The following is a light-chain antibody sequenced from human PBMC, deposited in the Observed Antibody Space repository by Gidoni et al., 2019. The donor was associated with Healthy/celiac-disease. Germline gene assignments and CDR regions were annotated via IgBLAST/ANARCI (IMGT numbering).Light chain of an antibody. CDR2: DAS. V-gene: IGKV1-33*01. CDR3: QQYDNLLIT. CDR1: QDISNY. Sequence: DIQMTQSPSSLSASVGDRVTITCQASQDISNYLNWYQQKPGKAPKLLIYDASNLETGVPSRFSGSGSGTDFTFTISSLQPEAIAPYYCQQYDNLLITFGPGTKVDIK. J-gene: IGKJ3*01.